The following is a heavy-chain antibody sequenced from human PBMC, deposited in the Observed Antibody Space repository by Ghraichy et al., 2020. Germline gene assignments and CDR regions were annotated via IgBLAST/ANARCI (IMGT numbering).Heavy chain of an antibody. Sequence: SETLSLTCTISGGSITSSHWHWIRQSPGKGLEWIGSVYYSGTANYNPSLKGRVSISVDTSKNQFSLNLTSVTAGDTAVYYCANDAGGGYNWFDPWGQGTLVTVSS. V-gene: IGHV4-59*01. CDR2: VYYSGTA. CDR3: ANDAGGGYNWFDP. D-gene: IGHD4-23*01. CDR1: GGSITSSH. J-gene: IGHJ5*02.